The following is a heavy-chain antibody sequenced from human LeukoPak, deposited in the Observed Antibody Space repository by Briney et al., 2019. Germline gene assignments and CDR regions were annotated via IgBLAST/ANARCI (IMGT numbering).Heavy chain of an antibody. Sequence: ASVKVSCKASGYTFTGYYMHLVRQAPGQGLEWMGWINPNSGGTNYAQKFQGRVTMTRDTSISTAYMELSRLRSDDTAVYYCAREIPPSSIAVAIDPDDAFDIWGQGTMVTVSS. V-gene: IGHV1-2*02. D-gene: IGHD6-19*01. CDR3: AREIPPSSIAVAIDPDDAFDI. CDR2: INPNSGGT. J-gene: IGHJ3*02. CDR1: GYTFTGYY.